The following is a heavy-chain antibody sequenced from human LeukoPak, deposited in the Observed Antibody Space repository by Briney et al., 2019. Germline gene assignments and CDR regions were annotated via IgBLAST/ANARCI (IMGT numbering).Heavy chain of an antibody. CDR2: IYYSGTT. D-gene: IGHD6-13*01. J-gene: IGHJ4*02. CDR3: ARGVYIAAAQYGY. V-gene: IGHV4-59*11. CDR1: GGSISSHY. Sequence: SETLSLTCTVSGGSISSHYWSWIRQPPGKGLEWIGYIYYSGTTNYNPSLKSRVTISVDTSKNQFSLKLSSVTAADTAVYYCARGVYIAAAQYGYWGQGTLVTVSS.